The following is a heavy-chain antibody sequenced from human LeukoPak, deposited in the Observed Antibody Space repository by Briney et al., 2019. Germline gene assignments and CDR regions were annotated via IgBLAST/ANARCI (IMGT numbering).Heavy chain of an antibody. D-gene: IGHD3-3*01. CDR1: GYTFSSNA. J-gene: IGHJ4*02. CDR2: INPNSGGT. CDR3: ARGESYYTKY. V-gene: IGHV1-2*06. Sequence: ASVKVSCKASGYTFSSNAINWVRQAPGQGLEWMGRINPNSGGTNYAQKFQGRVTMTRDTSISTAYMELSRLRSDDTAVYYCARGESYYTKYWGQGTLVTVSS.